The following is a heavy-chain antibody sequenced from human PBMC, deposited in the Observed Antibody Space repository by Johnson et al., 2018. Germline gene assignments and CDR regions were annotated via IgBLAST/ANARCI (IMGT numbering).Heavy chain of an antibody. Sequence: VQLVQSGGGLVQXGGSXRLXCAASGFTFSSYAMTWVRQAPGKGLEWVPGISGSGGSSYSADSVKGGFSIHRESFKNTLYLQMNSLRAEDTAGYYCARARRWGIQLYYYYYGMDVWGQGTTVTVSS. V-gene: IGHV3-23*04. CDR1: GFTFSSYA. CDR2: ISGSGGSS. D-gene: IGHD5-18*01. J-gene: IGHJ6*02. CDR3: ARARRWGIQLYYYYYGMDV.